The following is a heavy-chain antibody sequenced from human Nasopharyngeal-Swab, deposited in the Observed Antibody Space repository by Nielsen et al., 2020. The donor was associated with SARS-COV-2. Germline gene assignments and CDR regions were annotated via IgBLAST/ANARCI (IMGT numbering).Heavy chain of an antibody. CDR3: ARSYSSGWYGGYFDY. D-gene: IGHD6-19*01. V-gene: IGHV2-70*11. CDR2: IDWDDDK. CDR1: GFSLSTSGMC. J-gene: IGHJ4*02. Sequence: SGPTLVKPTQTLTLTCTFPGFSLSTSGMCVSWIRQPPGKALERLARIDWDDDKYYSTSLKTRLTISKDTSKNQVVLTMTNMDPVDTATYYCARSYSSGWYGGYFDYWGQGTLVTVSS.